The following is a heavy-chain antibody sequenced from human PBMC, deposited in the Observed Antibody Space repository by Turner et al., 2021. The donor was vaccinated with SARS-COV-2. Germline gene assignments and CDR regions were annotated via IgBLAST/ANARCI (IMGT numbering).Heavy chain of an antibody. J-gene: IGHJ4*02. V-gene: IGHV3-48*01. CDR1: GFTFSTYS. CDR2: IDSSSSTI. CDR3: ASPFDY. Sequence: EVHLVDPGGGLVQPGGSLRLSCVASGFTFSTYSMNWVRQAPGKGLEWVSYIDSSSSTIYYADSVKGGFTISRDNDKNSLYLQMNSLRADDTAVYYCASPFDYWGQGTLVTVSS.